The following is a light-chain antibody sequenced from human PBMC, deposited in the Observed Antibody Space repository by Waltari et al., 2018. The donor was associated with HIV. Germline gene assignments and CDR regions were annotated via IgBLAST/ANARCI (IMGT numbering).Light chain of an antibody. CDR1: ALPKKY. CDR3: LSADSSEV. CDR2: KES. Sequence: SYELTQPPSVSVSLGQMARITCSGEALPKKYAYWYQQKPGQFPVLVIYKESERPSGIPERFSGSSSGTIVTLTISGVQAEDEADYYCLSADSSEVFGGGTKLTVL. J-gene: IGLJ2*01. V-gene: IGLV3-16*01.